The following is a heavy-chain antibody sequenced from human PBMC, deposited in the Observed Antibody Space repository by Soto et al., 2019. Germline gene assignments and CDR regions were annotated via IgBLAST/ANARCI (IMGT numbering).Heavy chain of an antibody. CDR3: ARGRTTVTADYYYYYMDV. V-gene: IGHV1-69*02. D-gene: IGHD4-17*01. CDR1: GGTFSSYT. J-gene: IGHJ6*03. CDR2: IIPILGIA. Sequence: GASVKVSCKASGGTFSSYTISWVRQAPGQGLEWMGRIIPILGIANYAQKFQGRVTITADKSTSTAYMELSSLRSEDTAVYYCARGRTTVTADYYYYYMDVWGKGTTVTVSS.